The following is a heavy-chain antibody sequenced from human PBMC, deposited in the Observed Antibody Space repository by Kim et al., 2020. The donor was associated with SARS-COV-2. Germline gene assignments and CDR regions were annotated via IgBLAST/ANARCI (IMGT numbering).Heavy chain of an antibody. CDR2: T. CDR3: ARGGMLSAFDI. V-gene: IGHV1-8*01. J-gene: IGHJ3*02. Sequence: TGYGQKFQGRVTMTRNTSISTAYMELSSLRSEDTAVYYCARGGMLSAFDIWGQGTMVTVSS. D-gene: IGHD3-10*01.